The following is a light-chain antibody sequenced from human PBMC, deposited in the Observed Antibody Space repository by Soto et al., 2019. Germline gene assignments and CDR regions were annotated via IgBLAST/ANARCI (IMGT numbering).Light chain of an antibody. J-gene: IGKJ1*01. CDR3: QHYNNWPRT. V-gene: IGKV3-15*01. CDR1: QSVSSN. Sequence: EIVMTQSPATLSVSPGERATLSCRASQSVSSNLAWYQQKPGQAPRLLIYGASTRATGIPARFSGSGSGTEFTLTISSLQSEDFAVYYCQHYNNWPRTFGQCTKVEIK. CDR2: GAS.